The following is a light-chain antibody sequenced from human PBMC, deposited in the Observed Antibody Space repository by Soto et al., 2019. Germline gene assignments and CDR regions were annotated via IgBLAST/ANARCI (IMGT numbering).Light chain of an antibody. CDR1: SSDVGGYNY. Sequence: QSALTQPRSVSGTPGQSVTISCTGTSSDVGGYNYVSWYQQHTGKAPKLMIYDVSKRPSGVPDRFSGSKSGNTASLTISGLQAEDEADYYCSSYAGSYTDVFGTGTKVTVL. CDR2: DVS. V-gene: IGLV2-11*01. CDR3: SSYAGSYTDV. J-gene: IGLJ1*01.